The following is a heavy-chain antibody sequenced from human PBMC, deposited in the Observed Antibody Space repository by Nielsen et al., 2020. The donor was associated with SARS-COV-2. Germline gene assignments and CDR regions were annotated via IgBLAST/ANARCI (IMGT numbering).Heavy chain of an antibody. J-gene: IGHJ4*02. CDR1: GFTFSSYA. CDR3: AKLSRNWNDVLDY. Sequence: GESLKISCAASGFTFSSYAMHWVRQAPGKGLEWVAVISYDGSNKYYADSVKGRFTISRDNSKNTLYLQMNSLRAEDTALYYCAKLSRNWNDVLDYWGQGTLVTVSS. CDR2: ISYDGSNK. V-gene: IGHV3-30-3*02. D-gene: IGHD1-1*01.